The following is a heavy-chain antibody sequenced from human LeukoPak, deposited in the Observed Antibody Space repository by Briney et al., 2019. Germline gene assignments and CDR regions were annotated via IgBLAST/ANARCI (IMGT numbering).Heavy chain of an antibody. CDR2: IIPIFGTA. D-gene: IGHD2-21*01. CDR3: ARVDTYCGGDCYDPTDFDY. V-gene: IGHV1-69*13. J-gene: IGHJ4*02. CDR1: GGTFSSYA. Sequence: SAKVSCKASGGTFSSYAISWVRQAPGQGLEWMGGIIPIFGTANYAQKFQGRVTITADESTSTAYMELSSLRSEDTAVYYCARVDTYCGGDCYDPTDFDYWGQGTLVTVSP.